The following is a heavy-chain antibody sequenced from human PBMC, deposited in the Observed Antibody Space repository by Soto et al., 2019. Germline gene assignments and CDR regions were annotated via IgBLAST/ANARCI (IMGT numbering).Heavy chain of an antibody. J-gene: IGHJ4*02. CDR2: IYYGGST. CDR3: ARQKRVGAYDY. Sequence: QLQLQESGPGLVKPSETLSLTCTVSGGSIGSRTYYWGWIRQPPGKGLEWIGSIYYGGSTYYNPSLKSRVSLALNASKTHFSLRLSSVTASDTAVYYCARQKRVGAYDYWGQGTLVTVSS. D-gene: IGHD1-26*01. V-gene: IGHV4-39*01. CDR1: GGSIGSRTYY.